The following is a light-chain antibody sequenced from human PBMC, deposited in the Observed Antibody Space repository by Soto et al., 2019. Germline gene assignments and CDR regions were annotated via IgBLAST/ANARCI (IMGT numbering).Light chain of an antibody. J-gene: IGKJ1*01. CDR2: GAS. CDR3: QQYGPT. V-gene: IGKV3-20*01. Sequence: EIVLTQSPGTLSLSPGESATLSCRASQSVSSTYLAWYQQKPGQAPRLLIYGASSRATGIPDRFSGSGSGTDFPLTISRLEPEDFAVYYCQQYGPTFGQGTKVEIK. CDR1: QSVSSTY.